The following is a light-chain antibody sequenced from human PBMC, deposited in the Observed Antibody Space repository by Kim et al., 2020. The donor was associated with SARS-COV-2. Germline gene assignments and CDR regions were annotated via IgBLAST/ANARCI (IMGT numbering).Light chain of an antibody. CDR2: DVS. Sequence: QQVTISCTGTSSDVGGYNYVSWYQQHPGKAPKLMIYDVSKRPSGVPDRFSGSKSGNTASLTISGLQAEDEADYYCCSYAGSYTFYVFGTGTKVTVL. V-gene: IGLV2-11*01. CDR1: SSDVGGYNY. J-gene: IGLJ1*01. CDR3: CSYAGSYTFYV.